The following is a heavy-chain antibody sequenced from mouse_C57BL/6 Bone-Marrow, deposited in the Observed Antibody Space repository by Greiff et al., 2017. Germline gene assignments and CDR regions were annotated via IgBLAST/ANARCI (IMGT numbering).Heavy chain of an antibody. CDR2: IDPANGNT. V-gene: IGHV14-3*01. J-gene: IGHJ1*03. Sequence: VQLQQSVAELVRPGASVKLSCTASGFNIKNTYMHWVKQRPEQGLEWIGRIDPANGNTKYAPKFQGKATIAADTSSNTAYLQLSSLTSEDTAIYYCASPNWDSYWYFDVWGTGTTVTVSS. CDR1: GFNIKNTY. D-gene: IGHD4-1*02. CDR3: ASPNWDSYWYFDV.